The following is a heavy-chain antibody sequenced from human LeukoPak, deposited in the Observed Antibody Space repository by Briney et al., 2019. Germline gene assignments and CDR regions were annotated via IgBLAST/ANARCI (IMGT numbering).Heavy chain of an antibody. J-gene: IGHJ4*02. CDR3: ARDLYYYDSSGWIPFDY. CDR1: GYTFTSYG. CDR2: ISAYNGNT. D-gene: IGHD3-22*01. Sequence: GASVKVSCKASGYTFTSYGISWVRQAPGQGLERRGWISAYNGNTNYAQKLQGRVTMTTDTSTSTAYMELRSLRSDDTAVYYCARDLYYYDSSGWIPFDYWGQGTLVTVSS. V-gene: IGHV1-18*01.